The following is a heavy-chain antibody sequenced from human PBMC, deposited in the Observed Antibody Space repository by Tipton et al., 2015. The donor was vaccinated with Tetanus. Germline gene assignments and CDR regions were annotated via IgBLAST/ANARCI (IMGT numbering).Heavy chain of an antibody. J-gene: IGHJ6*02. CDR3: ARDRGDYIYYGMDV. V-gene: IGHV1-2*02. CDR1: GYTFTGYY. D-gene: IGHD3-22*01. CDR2: IDPNSGGT. Sequence: QLVQSGAEMKKPGASVKVSCKASGYTFTGYYIYWVRQDPGQGLEWMGWIDPNSGGTVYAQKFQGRVTMTRDTSISTAYMELRSLRSDDTAVFYCARDRGDYIYYGMDVWGPGTTVSVS.